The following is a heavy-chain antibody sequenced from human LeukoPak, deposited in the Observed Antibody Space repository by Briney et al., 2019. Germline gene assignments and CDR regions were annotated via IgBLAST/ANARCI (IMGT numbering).Heavy chain of an antibody. J-gene: IGHJ4*02. D-gene: IGHD3-9*01. Sequence: SETLSLTCAVYGGSFSGYYWSWIRQPPGKGLEWIGEINHSGSTDYNPSLKSRVTISVDTSKNQFSLKLSSVTAADTAVYYCARHYYDILTAGFDYWGQGTLVTVSS. CDR2: INHSGST. CDR3: ARHYYDILTAGFDY. CDR1: GGSFSGYY. V-gene: IGHV4-34*01.